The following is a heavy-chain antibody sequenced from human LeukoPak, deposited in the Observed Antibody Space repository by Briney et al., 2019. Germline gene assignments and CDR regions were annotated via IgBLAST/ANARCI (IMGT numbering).Heavy chain of an antibody. CDR3: ARKNGLDY. V-gene: IGHV3-7*01. Sequence: GGSLRLSCAASGFTVSSTYMSWVRQAPGKGLEWVANIKQDGSEKYYVDSVKGRFTISRDSAKNSLYLQMNSLRAEDTAVYYCARKNGLDYWGQGTLVTVSS. CDR1: GFTVSSTY. J-gene: IGHJ4*02. CDR2: IKQDGSEK.